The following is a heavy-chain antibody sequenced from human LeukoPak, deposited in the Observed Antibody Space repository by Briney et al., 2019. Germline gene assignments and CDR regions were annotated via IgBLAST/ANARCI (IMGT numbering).Heavy chain of an antibody. CDR2: INPNSGGT. CDR1: GYTFTGYY. J-gene: IGHJ4*02. Sequence: ASVKVSCKASGYTFTGYYMHWVRQAPGQGLEWMGWINPNSGGTNYAQKFQGWVTMTRDTSISTDYMELSRLRSDDTAVYYCASGGLQGDYYHSSFDYWGQGTLVTVSS. V-gene: IGHV1-2*04. CDR3: ASGGLQGDYYHSSFDY. D-gene: IGHD3-22*01.